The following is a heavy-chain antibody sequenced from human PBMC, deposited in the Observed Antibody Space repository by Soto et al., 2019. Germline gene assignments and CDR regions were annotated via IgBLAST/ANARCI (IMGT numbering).Heavy chain of an antibody. CDR3: TPEGAGFGY. D-gene: IGHD1-26*01. Sequence: GGSLRLSCAVSGFTFSDSAMHWVRQASGEGLEWVGRVRSKAKTYATAYAASVKGRFTISRDDSKNTAYLQMNSLKTEDTAVYYCTPEGAGFGYWGQGTLVT. J-gene: IGHJ4*02. V-gene: IGHV3-73*01. CDR2: VRSKAKTYAT. CDR1: GFTFSDSA.